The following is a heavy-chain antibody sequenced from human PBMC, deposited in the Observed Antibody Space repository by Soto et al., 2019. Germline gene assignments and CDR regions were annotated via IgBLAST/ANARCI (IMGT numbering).Heavy chain of an antibody. V-gene: IGHV1-69*01. D-gene: IGHD2-21*01. Sequence: QVQLVQSGAEVKKPGSSVKVSCKASGGTFSSYAISWVRQAPGQGLEWMGGIIPIFGTANYAQKFQGRVKITADESTSTAYMEVSSLRSEDTAVYYCARDRGGGDEVGLFDYWGQGTLVTVSS. CDR3: ARDRGGGDEVGLFDY. CDR2: IIPIFGTA. J-gene: IGHJ4*02. CDR1: GGTFSSYA.